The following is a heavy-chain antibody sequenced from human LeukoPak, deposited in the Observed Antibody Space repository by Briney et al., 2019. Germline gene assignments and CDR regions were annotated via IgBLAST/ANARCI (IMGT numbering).Heavy chain of an antibody. CDR2: ITSSSSYI. CDR1: GFTFSSYN. J-gene: IGHJ4*02. V-gene: IGHV3-21*01. D-gene: IGHD6-19*01. CDR3: ARDHASLAVAGLFDY. Sequence: GGSLRLSCAASGFTFSSYNMNWVRQAPGKGLEWVSSITSSSSYIYYVDSVKGRFTISRDNAKNSLYLQMNSLRAEDTAVYYCARDHASLAVAGLFDYWGQGTLVTVSS.